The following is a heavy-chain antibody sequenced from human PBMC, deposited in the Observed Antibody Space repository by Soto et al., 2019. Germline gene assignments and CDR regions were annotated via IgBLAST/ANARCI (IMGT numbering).Heavy chain of an antibody. CDR2: IWFDGRNE. D-gene: IGHD4-17*01. CDR1: GFSFSTYG. CDR3: TRSYGDYLSGYDAFDI. Sequence: GGSLRLSCAASGFSFSTYGMHWVRQAPGKGLEWVAVIWFDGRNEYYADSVKGRFTISRDNTKRTLYLQMNSLRAEDTAVYYCTRSYGDYLSGYDAFDIWGQGTLVTVSS. J-gene: IGHJ3*02. V-gene: IGHV3-33*01.